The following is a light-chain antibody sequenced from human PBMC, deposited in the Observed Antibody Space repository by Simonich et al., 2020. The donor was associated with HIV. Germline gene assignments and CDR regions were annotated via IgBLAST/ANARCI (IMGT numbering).Light chain of an antibody. J-gene: IGKJ2*01. CDR2: WAS. CDR1: QSVLSSSNNKNY. CDR3: QQYYSTPLA. V-gene: IGKV4-1*01. Sequence: DIVMTQSPDSLAVSLGERATINCMSSQSVLSSSNNKNYLAGYQQKPGQPPKLLIYWASTRESGVPDRFSGSGSGTDFTLTISSLQAEDVAVYYCQQYYSTPLAFGQGTKLEIK.